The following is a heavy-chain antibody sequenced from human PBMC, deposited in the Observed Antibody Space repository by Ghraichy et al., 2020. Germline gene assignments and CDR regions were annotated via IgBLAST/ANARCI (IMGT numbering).Heavy chain of an antibody. V-gene: IGHV1-46*03. CDR2: INPSRGST. D-gene: IGHD1-26*01. CDR1: GYTFTSYY. Sequence: ASVKVSCKTFGYTFTSYYMHWVRQAPGQGLEWMGIINPSRGSTTYAQKLQGRLTMTRDTSTSTVYMEMSSLRSEDTAVYYCARGARIVDSGAYSYAFDFWGQGTMVTVSS. J-gene: IGHJ3*01. CDR3: ARGARIVDSGAYSYAFDF.